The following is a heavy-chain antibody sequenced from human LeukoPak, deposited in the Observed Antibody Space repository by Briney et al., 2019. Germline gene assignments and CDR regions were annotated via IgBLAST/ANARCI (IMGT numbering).Heavy chain of an antibody. CDR1: GGSFSGYY. CDR3: ARDSDLYDAFDI. J-gene: IGHJ3*02. V-gene: IGHV4-34*01. D-gene: IGHD2-2*02. CDR2: INHSGST. Sequence: SETLSLTCAVYGGSFSGYYWSWIRQPPGKGLEWIGEINHSGSTNYNPSPKSRVTMSVDTSKNQFSLKLSSVTAADTAVYYCARDSDLYDAFDIWGQGTMVTVSS.